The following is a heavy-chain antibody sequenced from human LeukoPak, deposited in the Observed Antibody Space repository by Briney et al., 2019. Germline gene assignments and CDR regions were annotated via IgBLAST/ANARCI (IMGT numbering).Heavy chain of an antibody. D-gene: IGHD5-24*01. V-gene: IGHV3-7*03. Sequence: GGSLRLSRAASGFMFSSNWMSWVRLAPGKGLEWVANIKEDGTETYYVDSVKGRFTISRDNAKNSLYLQMNSLRVEDTAVYYCAKEGRSLQTYWGQGTLVTVSS. J-gene: IGHJ4*02. CDR3: AKEGRSLQTY. CDR2: IKEDGTET. CDR1: GFMFSSNW.